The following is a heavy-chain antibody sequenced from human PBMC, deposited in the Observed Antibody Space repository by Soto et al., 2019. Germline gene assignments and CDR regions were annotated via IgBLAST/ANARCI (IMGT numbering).Heavy chain of an antibody. CDR2: INHSGST. J-gene: IGHJ6*03. CDR3: ARGLGLYDYYYYMDV. D-gene: IGHD2-2*02. V-gene: IGHV4-34*01. Sequence: SETLSLTCAVYGGSFSGYYWSWIRQPPGKGLEWIGEINHSGSTNYNPSLKSRVTISVDTSKNQFSLKLSSVTAADTAVYYCARGLGLYDYYYYMDVWGKGITVTVSS. CDR1: GGSFSGYY.